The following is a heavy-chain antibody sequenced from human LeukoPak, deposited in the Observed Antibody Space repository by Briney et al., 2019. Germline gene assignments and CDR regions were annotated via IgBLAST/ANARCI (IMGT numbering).Heavy chain of an antibody. Sequence: PGGSLRLSCAASGFTFSSYAMSWVRQAPGKGLEWVSAISGSGGSTYYADSVKGRFTISRDNSKDTLYLQMNSLRAEDTAVYYCAKVPLGDYLYYFDYWGQGTLVTVSS. CDR1: GFTFSSYA. V-gene: IGHV3-23*01. D-gene: IGHD4-17*01. CDR3: AKVPLGDYLYYFDY. CDR2: ISGSGGST. J-gene: IGHJ4*02.